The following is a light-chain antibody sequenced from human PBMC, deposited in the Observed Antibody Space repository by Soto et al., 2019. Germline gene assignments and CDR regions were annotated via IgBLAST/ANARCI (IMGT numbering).Light chain of an antibody. CDR2: EVT. CDR3: RSYTSGSTLVV. Sequence: QSALTQPASVSGSPGQSITISCTGSSSDVGGHNYVSWYQQHPGKAPKVMIYEVTNRPSGVSHRFSGSKSGNTASLTISGLQDEDEDDYYCRSYTSGSTLVVFGGGTKLTVL. J-gene: IGLJ2*01. CDR1: SSDVGGHNY. V-gene: IGLV2-14*01.